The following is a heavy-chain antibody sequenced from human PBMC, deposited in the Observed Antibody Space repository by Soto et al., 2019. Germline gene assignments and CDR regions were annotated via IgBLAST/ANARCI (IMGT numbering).Heavy chain of an antibody. CDR3: AKGYCSSTSCSFDY. J-gene: IGHJ4*02. Sequence: GGSLRLSCAASGFTFTNFAMNWVRQAPGKGLEWVSVISGTGDTTYNADSVKGRFTISRDNSMNTAFLQMNSLRAEDTALYYCAKGYCSSTSCSFDYWGQGTLVTVSS. CDR1: GFTFTNFA. D-gene: IGHD2-2*01. V-gene: IGHV3-23*01. CDR2: ISGTGDTT.